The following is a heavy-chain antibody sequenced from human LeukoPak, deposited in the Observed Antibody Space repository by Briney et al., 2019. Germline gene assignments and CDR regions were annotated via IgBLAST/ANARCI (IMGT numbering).Heavy chain of an antibody. Sequence: GASVKVSCKASGYTFTSYYIHWVRQAPGQGLEWMGLINPSGGSTNYAQKLQGRVTMTTDTSTSTAYMELRSLRSDDTAVYYCAREWYGDDFDYWGQGTLVTVSS. CDR1: GYTFTSYY. CDR3: AREWYGDDFDY. D-gene: IGHD4-17*01. V-gene: IGHV1-46*01. J-gene: IGHJ4*02. CDR2: INPSGGST.